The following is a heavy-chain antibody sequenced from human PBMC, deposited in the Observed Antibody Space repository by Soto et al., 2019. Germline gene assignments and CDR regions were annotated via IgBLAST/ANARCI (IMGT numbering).Heavy chain of an antibody. CDR3: AKAPFSSSWSGMDV. Sequence: QVQLVESGGGVVQPGRSLRLSCAASGFTFSTYGMHWVRQAPGKGLEWVAVISYDGSNKYYADAVKGRFTISRDNSKHTLYLQMNSLRAADTAVYYCAKAPFSSSWSGMDVWGQGTTVTVSS. CDR2: ISYDGSNK. D-gene: IGHD6-13*01. CDR1: GFTFSTYG. V-gene: IGHV3-30*18. J-gene: IGHJ6*02.